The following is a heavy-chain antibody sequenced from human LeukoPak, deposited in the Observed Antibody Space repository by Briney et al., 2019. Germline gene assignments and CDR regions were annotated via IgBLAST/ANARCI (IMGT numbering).Heavy chain of an antibody. CDR3: AKGGDSSGYMDV. D-gene: IGHD3-22*01. V-gene: IGHV3-30*02. Sequence: GGSLRLSCGASGFSFSTYGMHWVRQAPGKGLEWVALIRHEGSNKYYADSVRGRFTISRDNSKNTLYLQMNSLRAEDTALYYCAKGGDSSGYMDVWGKGTTVTISS. CDR1: GFSFSTYG. CDR2: IRHEGSNK. J-gene: IGHJ6*03.